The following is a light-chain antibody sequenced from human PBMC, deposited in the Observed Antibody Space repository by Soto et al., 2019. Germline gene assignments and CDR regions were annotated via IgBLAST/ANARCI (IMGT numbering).Light chain of an antibody. CDR2: AAS. CDR3: QQSHSTPLT. CDR1: QGISSY. Sequence: DIQMTQSPSSLSASVGDRVTITCRASQGISSYLNWYQQKPGKAPKVLIYAASSLQSGVPSRFSGSGSGTDFTLTISSLQPDDFATYYCQQSHSTPLTFGGGTKVDIK. J-gene: IGKJ4*01. V-gene: IGKV1-39*01.